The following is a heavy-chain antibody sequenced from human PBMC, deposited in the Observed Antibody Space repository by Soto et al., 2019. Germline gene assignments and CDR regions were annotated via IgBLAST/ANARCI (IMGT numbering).Heavy chain of an antibody. J-gene: IGHJ4*02. CDR3: KRDGSGSYD. V-gene: IGHV3-15*01. Sequence: EVQLVESGGGLVKPGGSLRLSCAASGFTFSNAWMSWVRQAPGKGLEWVGRIKRKTDGGKTDYAAPVKGRFTISRDDSKNTLYLQMNSLKTEDTAVYYCKRDGSGSYDWGQGTLVTVSS. D-gene: IGHD3-10*01. CDR1: GFTFSNAW. CDR2: IKRKTDGGKT.